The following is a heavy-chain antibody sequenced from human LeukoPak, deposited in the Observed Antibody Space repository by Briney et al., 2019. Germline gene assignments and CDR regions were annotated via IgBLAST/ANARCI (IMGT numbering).Heavy chain of an antibody. Sequence: SETLSLTCAVYGGSFSGYYWSWIRQPPGKGLEWIGEINHSGSTNYNPSLKSRVTMSVDTSKNQFSLKLSSVTAADTAVYYCARGSWYWGPEYFDYWGQGTLVTVSS. J-gene: IGHJ4*02. CDR3: ARGSWYWGPEYFDY. D-gene: IGHD6-13*01. CDR1: GGSFSGYY. CDR2: INHSGST. V-gene: IGHV4-34*01.